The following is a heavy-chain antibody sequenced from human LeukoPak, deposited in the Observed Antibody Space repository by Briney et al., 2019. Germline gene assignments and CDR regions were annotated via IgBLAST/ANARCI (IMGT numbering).Heavy chain of an antibody. D-gene: IGHD2-8*01. CDR3: AKRCTNGVCYRGFDY. J-gene: IGHJ4*02. CDR2: ISGSGGSA. V-gene: IGHV3-23*01. Sequence: SGGSLRLSCAASGFTFSSYAMSWVRQAPGKGLEWGSAISGSGGSAYYADSVKGRFTISRDNSKNTLYLQMNSLRAEDTAVYYCAKRCTNGVCYRGFDYWGQGTLVTVSS. CDR1: GFTFSSYA.